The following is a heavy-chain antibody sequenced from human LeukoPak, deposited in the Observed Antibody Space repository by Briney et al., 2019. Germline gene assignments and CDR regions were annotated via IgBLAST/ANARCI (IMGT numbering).Heavy chain of an antibody. CDR3: AKDGFSSSWYNWFDP. V-gene: IGHV3-23*01. CDR1: GFTFSSNS. J-gene: IGHJ5*02. Sequence: GGSLRLSCAASGFTFSSNSMTWVRQAPGKGLEWVSAISTSGSTTLYAGSVKGRFTISRDNSKNTLYLQMNSLRAEDTALYYCAKDGFSSSWYNWFDPWGQGTLVTVSS. D-gene: IGHD6-13*01. CDR2: ISTSGSTT.